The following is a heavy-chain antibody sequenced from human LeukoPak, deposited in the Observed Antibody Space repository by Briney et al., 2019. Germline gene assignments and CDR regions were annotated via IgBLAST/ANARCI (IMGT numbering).Heavy chain of an antibody. V-gene: IGHV3-23*01. D-gene: IGHD3-3*01. J-gene: IGHJ6*04. CDR1: GFTFSSYD. CDR2: IRPSGDNT. CDR3: ARDYDFWSGMDV. Sequence: GGSLRLSCAASGFTFSSYDMTWVRQAPGRGLEWVSSIRPSGDNTYYGDSVKGRFTISRDNAKNSLYLQMNSLRAEDTAVYYCARDYDFWSGMDVWGKGTTVTVSS.